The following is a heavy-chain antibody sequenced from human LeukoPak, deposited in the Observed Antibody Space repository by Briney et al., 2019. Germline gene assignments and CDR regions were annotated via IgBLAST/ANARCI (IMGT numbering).Heavy chain of an antibody. D-gene: IGHD2-15*01. CDR1: GYSFSSGYY. CDR3: ARVNVVVVAATRSHYFDY. J-gene: IGHJ4*02. Sequence: SETLSLTCAVSGYSFSSGYYWGWIRQPPGKGLEWIGSIYHSGSTYYNPSLKSRVTISVDTSKNQFSLKLSSVTAADTAVYYCARVNVVVVAATRSHYFDYWGQGTLVTVSS. V-gene: IGHV4-38-2*01. CDR2: IYHSGST.